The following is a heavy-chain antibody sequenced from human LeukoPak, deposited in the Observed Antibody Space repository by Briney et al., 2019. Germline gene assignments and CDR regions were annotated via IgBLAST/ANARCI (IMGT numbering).Heavy chain of an antibody. D-gene: IGHD6-13*01. J-gene: IGHJ6*03. CDR2: ISGSGGST. Sequence: GGSLRLSCAASGFTFSSYGMSWVRQAPGKGLEWVSAISGSGGSTYYADSVKGRFTISRDNSKNTLYLQMNSLRAEDTAVYYCAKGQYSSSWYNPYYYYYMDVWGKGTTVTISS. CDR3: AKGQYSSSWYNPYYYYYMDV. CDR1: GFTFSSYG. V-gene: IGHV3-23*01.